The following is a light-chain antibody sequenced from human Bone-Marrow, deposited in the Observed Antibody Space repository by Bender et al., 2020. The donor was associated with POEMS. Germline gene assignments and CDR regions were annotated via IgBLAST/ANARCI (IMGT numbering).Light chain of an antibody. CDR1: SPKFGGYL. J-gene: IGLJ3*02. CDR2: NNS. CDR3: ATWDDSLNGWV. Sequence: QSVLTQPPSASGPPGQRVTISCSGSSPKFGGYLVNWYHRLQGRAPKLVIFNNSQRPSGVPDRFSGSNSGTSASLAISGLLSDDEADFYCATWDDSLNGWVFGGGTKLTVL. V-gene: IGLV1-44*01.